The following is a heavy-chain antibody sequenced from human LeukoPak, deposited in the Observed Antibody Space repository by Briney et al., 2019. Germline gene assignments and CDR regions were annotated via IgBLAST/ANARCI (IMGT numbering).Heavy chain of an antibody. Sequence: ASVKVSCKSSGYTFTGYYIHWVRQAPGQGPECMGWINPNTGETSYAQKFQGRVTITGDMSISTAYMELSRLTSDDTAVYYCASRPSCSGGTSYGLGYWGQGSLVTVS. CDR3: ASRPSCSGGTSYGLGY. V-gene: IGHV1-2*02. CDR2: INPNTGET. D-gene: IGHD2-15*01. CDR1: GYTFTGYY. J-gene: IGHJ4*02.